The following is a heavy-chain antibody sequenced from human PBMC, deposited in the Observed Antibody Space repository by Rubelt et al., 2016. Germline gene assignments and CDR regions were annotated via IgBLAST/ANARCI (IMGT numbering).Heavy chain of an antibody. D-gene: IGHD2-8*01. V-gene: IGHV1-2*06. J-gene: IGHJ6*02. Sequence: QVQLVQSGAEVKKPGASVKVSCKAPGYRFTGPYMHWVRQAPGQGLEWMGRINPNSGGTNSAQKFQGRVTRTRDTAISIAYMRLSRLRTDDTAVYYCAQDGVYGMDVWGQGTTVTVSS. CDR2: INPNSGGT. CDR1: GYRFTGPY. CDR3: AQDGVYGMDV.